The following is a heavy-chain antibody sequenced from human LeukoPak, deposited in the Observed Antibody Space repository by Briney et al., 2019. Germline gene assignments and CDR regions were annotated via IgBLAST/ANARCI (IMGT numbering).Heavy chain of an antibody. CDR3: AKEGFQH. V-gene: IGHV3-9*01. Sequence: GGSLRLSCAASGFTFDDYAMHWVRQAPGKGLEWVSGISWNSGSIGYADSVKGRFTISRDNAKNSLYLQMNSLRAEDTALYYCAKEGFQHWGQGTLVTVSS. CDR1: GFTFDDYA. J-gene: IGHJ1*01. CDR2: ISWNSGSI.